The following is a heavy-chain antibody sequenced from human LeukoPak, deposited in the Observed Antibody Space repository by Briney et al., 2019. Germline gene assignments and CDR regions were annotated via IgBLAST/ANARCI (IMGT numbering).Heavy chain of an antibody. Sequence: PSETLSLTCAVYGGSFSGYYWSWIRQPPGKGLEWIGEINHSGSTNYNPSLKSRVTISVDTSKNQFSLKLSSVTAADTAVYYCARRKVRGVIGRRYYFDYWGQGTLVTVSS. CDR1: GGSFSGYY. V-gene: IGHV4-34*01. CDR2: INHSGST. J-gene: IGHJ4*02. D-gene: IGHD3-10*01. CDR3: ARRKVRGVIGRRYYFDY.